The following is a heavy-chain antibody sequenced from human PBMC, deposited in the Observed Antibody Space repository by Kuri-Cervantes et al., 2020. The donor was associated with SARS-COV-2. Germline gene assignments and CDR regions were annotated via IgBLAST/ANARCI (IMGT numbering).Heavy chain of an antibody. CDR2: IYHSGST. J-gene: IGHJ3*02. V-gene: IGHV4-38-2*01. CDR3: ARGSITILGVVIDAFDI. D-gene: IGHD3-3*01. Sequence: SETLSLTCAVSGYSISSGYYWGWIRQPPGKGLEWIGSIYHSGSTYYNPSLKSRVTISVDTSKNQFSLKLSSVTAADTAVYYCARGSITILGVVIDAFDIWGQGTMVTVSS. CDR1: GYSISSGYY.